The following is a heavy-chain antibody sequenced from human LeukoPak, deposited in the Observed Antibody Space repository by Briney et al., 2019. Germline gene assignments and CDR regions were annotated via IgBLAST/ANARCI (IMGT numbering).Heavy chain of an antibody. J-gene: IGHJ4*02. V-gene: IGHV4-39*01. CDR2: IYYSGST. Sequence: PSETLSLTCTVSGGSVSSVNSHWGWIRQPPGKGLEWIGSIYYSGSTYYNPSLKSRVTISVDTSKNQFSLKLSSVTAADTAVYYCARGGDTYYDFWSGYPTLFDYWGQGTLVTVSS. CDR3: ARGGDTYYDFWSGYPTLFDY. CDR1: GGSVSSVNSH. D-gene: IGHD3-3*01.